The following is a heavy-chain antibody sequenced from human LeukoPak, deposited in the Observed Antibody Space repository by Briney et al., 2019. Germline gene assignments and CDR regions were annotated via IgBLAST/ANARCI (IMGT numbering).Heavy chain of an antibody. CDR2: RYYSGAS. Sequence: SETLSLTCAVSTGSISGYYWSWIRDPPGKGLEWIGFRYYSGASNYNPSLRGRVTISVDRSKSQVSLKMTSVTAADTAVYYCARALSGSPAVFDSWGQGTLVSVSS. J-gene: IGHJ4*02. V-gene: IGHV4-59*08. CDR3: ARALSGSPAVFDS. CDR1: TGSISGYY. D-gene: IGHD1-26*01.